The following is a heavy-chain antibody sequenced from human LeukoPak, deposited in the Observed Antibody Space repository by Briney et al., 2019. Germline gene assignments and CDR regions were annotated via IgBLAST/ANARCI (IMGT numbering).Heavy chain of an antibody. CDR3: ARSDKMDV. J-gene: IGHJ6*02. CDR1: GYTFTSYH. V-gene: IGHV1-46*01. Sequence: ASVRVSCKASGYTFTSYHIHWVRQVPGQGLEWMGVINPSEGSTDYAQKFQDTVSLTRDTSTSTVYMDLSRLRCEDTAVYYCARSDKMDVWGQGTTVTVSS. CDR2: INPSEGST.